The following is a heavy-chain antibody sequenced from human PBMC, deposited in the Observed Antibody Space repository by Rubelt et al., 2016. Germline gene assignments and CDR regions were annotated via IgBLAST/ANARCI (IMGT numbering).Heavy chain of an antibody. J-gene: IGHJ5*02. CDR1: GYSFTSYG. Sequence: QVQLVQSGVEVKKPGASVKVSCKASGYSFTSYGISWVRQAPGQGLEWMGWTSAYSGNTNYAQKFQGRVTMTTDTSTSTAYMELRSLRTDETAVYYCARDRGITRTMDWFDPWGQGTLVTVSS. CDR3: ARDRGITRTMDWFDP. D-gene: IGHD1-7*01. CDR2: TSAYSGNT. V-gene: IGHV1-18*01.